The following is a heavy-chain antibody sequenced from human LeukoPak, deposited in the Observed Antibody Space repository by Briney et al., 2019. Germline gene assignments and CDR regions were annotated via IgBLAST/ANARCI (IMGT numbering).Heavy chain of an antibody. V-gene: IGHV1-46*01. J-gene: IGHJ4*02. Sequence: ASVKVSCMASGYTFTSYYMHWVRQAPGQGLEWMGIINPSGGSTSYAQKFQGRVTMTRDTSTSTVYMELSSLRSEDTAMYYCARDLTGTTPSDYWGQGTLVTVSS. D-gene: IGHD1-1*01. CDR3: ARDLTGTTPSDY. CDR2: INPSGGST. CDR1: GYTFTSYY.